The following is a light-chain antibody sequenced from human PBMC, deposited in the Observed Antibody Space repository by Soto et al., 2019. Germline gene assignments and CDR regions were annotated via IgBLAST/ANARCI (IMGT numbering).Light chain of an antibody. CDR3: MPARQTPPT. CDR2: LGS. V-gene: IGKV2-28*01. J-gene: IGKJ1*01. CDR1: KSLVDSNGYNF. Sequence: DVVMTQSPRSLPVTPGEPASISCRTSKSLVDSNGYNFLVWYLQKPGQSPQLLIYLGSIRVSGVPDRFSGSGSGTDFTLKISRVEAEDVGVYYCMPARQTPPTFGQGTKVEIK.